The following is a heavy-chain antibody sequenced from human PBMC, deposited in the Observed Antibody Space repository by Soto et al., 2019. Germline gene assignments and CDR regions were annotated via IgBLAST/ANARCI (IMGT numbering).Heavy chain of an antibody. D-gene: IGHD3-16*01. V-gene: IGHV1-3*01. CDR2: INAGNGNT. CDR1: GYTFTSYA. Sequence: ASVKVSCKASGYTFTSYAMHWVRQAPGQRLEWMGWINAGNGNTKYSQKSQGRFYISRDNSKNTVSLHMNSLRAEDTALYYCAKDRPRRTSGCFFDYWGQGTPVTVSS. CDR3: AKDRPRRTSGCFFDY. J-gene: IGHJ4*02.